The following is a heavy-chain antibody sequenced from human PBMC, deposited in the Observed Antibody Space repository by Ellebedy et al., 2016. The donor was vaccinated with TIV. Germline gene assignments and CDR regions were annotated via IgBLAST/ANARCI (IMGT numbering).Heavy chain of an antibody. CDR3: ARGSARDKYGLMPCNY. J-gene: IGHJ4*02. CDR1: GFTFSVYW. D-gene: IGHD5-24*01. CDR2: INTDGTSR. V-gene: IGHV3-74*01. Sequence: GESLKISCAASGFTFSVYWMHWVRQAPGKGLVWVSRINTDGTSRSYADSVKGRFTISRDNAKNTLYLQMNSLRAEDTAVYYCARGSARDKYGLMPCNYWGQGTLVTVSS.